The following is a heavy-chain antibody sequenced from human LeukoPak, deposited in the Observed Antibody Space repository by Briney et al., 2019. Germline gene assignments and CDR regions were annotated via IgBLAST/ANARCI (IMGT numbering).Heavy chain of an antibody. Sequence: GGSLRLSCAASGFTFSAFWMSWVRQAPGKGLEWVAIIKGDGSEKAYVDSVKGRFTISRDNSKNTLYLQMNSLKAEDTAVYYCARDGVITMMLLGAFDIWGQGTMVTVSS. CDR3: ARDGVITMMLLGAFDI. J-gene: IGHJ3*02. CDR1: GFTFSAFW. D-gene: IGHD3-22*01. CDR2: IKGDGSEK. V-gene: IGHV3-7*01.